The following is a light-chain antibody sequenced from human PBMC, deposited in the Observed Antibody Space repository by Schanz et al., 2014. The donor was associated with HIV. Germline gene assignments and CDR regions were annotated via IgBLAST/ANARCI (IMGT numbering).Light chain of an antibody. V-gene: IGKV3-20*01. Sequence: EIVLTQSPGTLSLSPGERGTLSCRASQSVKSNFIGWYQQKPGQAPRLLIFGASNRATGIPDRFSGGESGTDFTLTISRVEPEDYAVYYCQQSGDSGGTFGGGTKVDMK. CDR2: GAS. J-gene: IGKJ4*01. CDR1: QSVKSNF. CDR3: QQSGDSGGT.